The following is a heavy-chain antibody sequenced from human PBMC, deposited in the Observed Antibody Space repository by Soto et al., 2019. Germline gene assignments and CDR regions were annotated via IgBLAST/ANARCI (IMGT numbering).Heavy chain of an antibody. CDR1: VDCISIADYY. CDR2: IFYSGTT. Sequence: PSETLALACTLSVDCISIADYYWSWIRQSPGKGLECIGHIFYSGTTYYNPSLKSRLTVSVDTSKNHFSLRLTSVTAADTAVYYCARDLWVEPELYYYGMDVWGQGTTVTGSS. CDR3: ARDLWVEPELYYYGMDV. V-gene: IGHV4-30-4*01. J-gene: IGHJ6*02. D-gene: IGHD1-1*01.